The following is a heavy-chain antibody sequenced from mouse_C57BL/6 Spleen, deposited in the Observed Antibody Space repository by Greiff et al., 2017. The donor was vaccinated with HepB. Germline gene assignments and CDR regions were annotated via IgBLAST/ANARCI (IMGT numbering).Heavy chain of an antibody. CDR1: GYTFTSYT. CDR3: AREPQTAQATGFAY. CDR2: INPSSGYT. V-gene: IGHV1-4*01. J-gene: IGHJ3*01. D-gene: IGHD3-2*02. Sequence: VQLQQSGAELARPGASVKMSCKASGYTFTSYTMHWVKQRPGQGLEWIGYINPSSGYTKYNQKFKDKATLTADKSSSTAYMQLSSLTSEDSAVYYCAREPQTAQATGFAYWGQGTLVTVSA.